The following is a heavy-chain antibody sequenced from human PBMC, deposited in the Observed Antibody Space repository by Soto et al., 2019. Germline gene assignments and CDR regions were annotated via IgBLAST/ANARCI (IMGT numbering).Heavy chain of an antibody. D-gene: IGHD3-16*01. Sequence: ASVKVSCKASGYSFTNNDVTWVRQATGQGLEWMGWMNPGSGDTGYAQKFQGRVTMTRDISIAAAYMELSSLRSDDTAIYYCARMATFGSLNWFDPWGQGTLVTVSS. CDR1: GYSFTNND. V-gene: IGHV1-8*01. J-gene: IGHJ5*02. CDR2: MNPGSGDT. CDR3: ARMATFGSLNWFDP.